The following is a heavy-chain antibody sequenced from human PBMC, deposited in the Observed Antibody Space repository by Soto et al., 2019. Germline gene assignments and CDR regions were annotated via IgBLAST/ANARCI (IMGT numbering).Heavy chain of an antibody. J-gene: IGHJ4*02. V-gene: IGHV1-69*12. D-gene: IGHD3-22*01. CDR1: GGTFSSYA. CDR3: ARGPRPFYYDSSGYPFDY. Sequence: QVQLVQSGAEVKKPGSSVKVSCKASGGTFSSYAFSWVRLAPGQGLEWMGGIIPIFGTADYAQKVQGRVTMTGNEPTSTAYVELSSLRSEDTAVYYCARGPRPFYYDSSGYPFDYWGQGTLVAVSS. CDR2: IIPIFGTA.